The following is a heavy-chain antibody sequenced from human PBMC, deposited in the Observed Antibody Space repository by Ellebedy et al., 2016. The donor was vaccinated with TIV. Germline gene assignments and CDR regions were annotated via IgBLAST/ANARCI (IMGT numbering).Heavy chain of an antibody. Sequence: GESLKISCAASGFTFSTYAMSWVRQTPGKGLEWVSGIYGSGRSTFYADSVKGRFTISRDNSKNTLFLQMNSLRAEDTAIYYCAKDQVGGDGRWVLDIWGQGTMVTVSS. D-gene: IGHD3-16*01. CDR1: GFTFSTYA. CDR2: IYGSGRST. J-gene: IGHJ3*02. V-gene: IGHV3-23*01. CDR3: AKDQVGGDGRWVLDI.